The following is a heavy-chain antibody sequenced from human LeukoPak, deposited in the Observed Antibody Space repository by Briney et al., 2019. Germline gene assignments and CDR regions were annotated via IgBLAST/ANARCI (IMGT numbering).Heavy chain of an antibody. Sequence: PSETLSLTCSVSGGSISSCPYSWGWIRQPPGKGLEWIGSFSCSGSTYYNPSLKSRVTISVDTSKSQFSLYMDSVTAADTAVYYCARDWNRYAYWGQGTLVTVSS. CDR1: GGSISSCPYS. J-gene: IGHJ4*02. CDR2: FSCSGST. CDR3: ARDWNRYAY. V-gene: IGHV4-39*07. D-gene: IGHD1-1*01.